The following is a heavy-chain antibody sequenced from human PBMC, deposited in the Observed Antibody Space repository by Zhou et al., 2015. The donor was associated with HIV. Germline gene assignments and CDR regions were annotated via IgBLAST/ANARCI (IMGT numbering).Heavy chain of an antibody. CDR2: IIPIFGTA. D-gene: IGHD2-2*01. Sequence: QVQLVQSGAEVKKPGSSVKVSCKASGGTFSSYAISWVRQAPGQGLEWMGGIIPIFGTANYAQKFQGRVTITADESTSTAYMELSSLRSEDTAVYYCAGGYCSSTSCPRAGLGENYYYGMDVWGQGP. CDR3: AGGYCSSTSCPRAGLGENYYYGMDV. V-gene: IGHV1-69*12. J-gene: IGHJ6*02. CDR1: GGTFSSYA.